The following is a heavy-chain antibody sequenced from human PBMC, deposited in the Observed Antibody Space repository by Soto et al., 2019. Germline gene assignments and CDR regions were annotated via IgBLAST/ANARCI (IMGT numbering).Heavy chain of an antibody. Sequence: ASVKVSCNASGYTFTGYYMHWVRQAPGQGLEWMGWINPNSGGTNYAQKFQGRVNMTRDTSISTAYMELSRLRSDDTAVYYRGPSSVAWATVRXWGQGTLVTVSX. CDR3: GPSSVAWATVRX. V-gene: IGHV1-2*02. CDR2: INPNSGGT. CDR1: GYTFTGYY. J-gene: IGHJ4*02. D-gene: IGHD3-10*02.